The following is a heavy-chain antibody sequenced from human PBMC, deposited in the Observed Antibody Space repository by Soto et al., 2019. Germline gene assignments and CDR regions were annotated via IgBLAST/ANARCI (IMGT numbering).Heavy chain of an antibody. D-gene: IGHD6-13*01. V-gene: IGHV3-30*18. CDR2: ISYDGTYK. J-gene: IGHJ4*02. CDR1: GFTFSSYG. CDR3: VKAGFSWYGDY. Sequence: QVQLVESGGGVVQPGMSLRLSCAASGFTFSSYGMHWVRQAPGKGLEWVAVISYDGTYKLYADSVKGRFTISRDNSKNTVDLQMSSLGSEDTAMYYCVKAGFSWYGDYWAQGTLVTVSS.